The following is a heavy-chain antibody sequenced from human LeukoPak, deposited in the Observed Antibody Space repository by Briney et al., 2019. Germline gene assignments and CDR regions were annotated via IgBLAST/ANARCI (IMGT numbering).Heavy chain of an antibody. CDR1: GGSIHAYF. J-gene: IGHJ4*02. CDR3: VRGATIINY. V-gene: IGHV4-4*09. D-gene: IGHD5-12*01. Sequence: SETLSLTCTVSGGSIHAYFWSWIRQPPGKGLEWIGHIYSSGNTKYTPSLESRVTISADTSKNQSSLKLTSVTAADTAVYYCVRGATIINYWGQGTLVTVSS. CDR2: IYSSGNT.